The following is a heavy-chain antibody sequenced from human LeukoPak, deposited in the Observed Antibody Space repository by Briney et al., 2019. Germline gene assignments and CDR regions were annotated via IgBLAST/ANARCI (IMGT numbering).Heavy chain of an antibody. CDR3: ARSGVVGATRGGIDY. D-gene: IGHD1-26*01. J-gene: IGHJ4*02. Sequence: SETLSLTRTVSGGSISSSSYYWGWIRQPPGKGLEWIGSIYYSGSTYYNPSLKSRVTISVDTSKNQFSLKLSSVTAADTAVYYCARSGVVGATRGGIDYWGQGTLVTVSS. V-gene: IGHV4-39*07. CDR1: GGSISSSSYY. CDR2: IYYSGST.